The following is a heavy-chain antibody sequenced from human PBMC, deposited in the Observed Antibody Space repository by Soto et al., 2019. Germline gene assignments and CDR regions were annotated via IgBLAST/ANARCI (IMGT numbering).Heavy chain of an antibody. CDR1: GYTFTSYY. CDR2: INPSGGST. D-gene: IGHD6-19*01. Sequence: QVQLVQSGAEVKKPGASVKVSCKASGYTFTSYYMHWVRQAPGQGLEWMGIINPSGGSTSYAQKFQGRVSXXRXTXKSTVYMELSSRGSEDTAVYYCARRPLSSGPLPIDPWGQGTLVTVSS. CDR3: ARRPLSSGPLPIDP. V-gene: IGHV1-46*01. J-gene: IGHJ5*02.